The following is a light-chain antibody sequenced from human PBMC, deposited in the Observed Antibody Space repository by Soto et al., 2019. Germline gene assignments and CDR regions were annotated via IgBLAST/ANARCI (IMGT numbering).Light chain of an antibody. Sequence: EIVLTQYPGTLSLSPGESATLSCRASQSVSSTNLAWYQQKPGQSPRLVMFGASSRATGIPDRFSGSGSGTDFTLTISRLEPEDFAVYYCQQYGSAPVSFGQGTKLEIK. CDR1: QSVSSTN. CDR2: GAS. J-gene: IGKJ2*03. CDR3: QQYGSAPVS. V-gene: IGKV3-20*01.